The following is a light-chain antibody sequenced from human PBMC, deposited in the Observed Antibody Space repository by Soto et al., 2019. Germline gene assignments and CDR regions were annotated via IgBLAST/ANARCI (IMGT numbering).Light chain of an antibody. V-gene: IGKV3-11*01. Sequence: EIVLTQSPATLSLSPGERATLSCRASQSVSSYLAWYQQKPGQAPRLLIYDASNRATGIPDRFSGSGSGTDFTLTISRLEPEDFAVYYCQQYNNWPPSIIFGPGTRLEI. J-gene: IGKJ5*01. CDR3: QQYNNWPPSII. CDR2: DAS. CDR1: QSVSSY.